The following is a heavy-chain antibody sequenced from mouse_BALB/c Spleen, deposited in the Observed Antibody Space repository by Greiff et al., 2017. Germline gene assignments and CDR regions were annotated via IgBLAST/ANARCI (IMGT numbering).Heavy chain of an antibody. CDR1: GYTFTSYW. J-gene: IGHJ4*01. Sequence: VQLQESGAELAKPGASVKMSCKASGYTFTSYWMHWVKQRPGQGLEWIGYINPSTGYTEYNQKFKDKATLTADKSSSTAYMQLSSLTSEDSAVYYCANYYGKAMDYWGQGTSVTVSS. V-gene: IGHV1-7*01. CDR3: ANYYGKAMDY. CDR2: INPSTGYT. D-gene: IGHD1-1*01.